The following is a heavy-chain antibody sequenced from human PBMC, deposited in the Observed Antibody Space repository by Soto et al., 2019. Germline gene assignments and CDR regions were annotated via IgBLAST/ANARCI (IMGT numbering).Heavy chain of an antibody. CDR3: VREDILGVRSFDY. CDR1: GFTFSGYS. CDR2: ISSGSKTI. Sequence: GGSLRLSCAASGFTFSGYSVNWVRQAPGKGLEWVSYISSGSKTIYYAESVKGRFTVSRDNVRNSQYLQMNSLRDEDTAVYYCVREDILGVRSFDYWGQGTLVTVSS. J-gene: IGHJ4*02. V-gene: IGHV3-48*02. D-gene: IGHD3-9*01.